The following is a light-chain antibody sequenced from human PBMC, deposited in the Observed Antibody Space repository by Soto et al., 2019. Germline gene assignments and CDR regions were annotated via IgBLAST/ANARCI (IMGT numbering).Light chain of an antibody. J-gene: IGKJ5*01. CDR3: QQSYSTPIT. CDR1: QSISSY. CDR2: AAS. V-gene: IGKV1-39*01. Sequence: DIQMTQSPSSLSASVGDRVTITCRASQSISSYLNWYQQKPGRAPDLLIYAASSLQSGVPSRFSGSGSGTDFTLTISSLQPEDFATYYCQQSYSTPITFGRATRLEIK.